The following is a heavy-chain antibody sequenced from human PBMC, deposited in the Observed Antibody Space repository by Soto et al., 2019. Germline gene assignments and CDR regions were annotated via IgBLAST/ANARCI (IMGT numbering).Heavy chain of an antibody. Sequence: GGSLRLSCAASGFTFTSYWMSWVRQAPGKGLEWVANIKQDGSEKYYVDSVKGRFTFSRDNAKNSLYLQLNSLRAEDTAVYYCARDRGGDWYYYYGMDVWGQGTTVTVSS. CDR1: GFTFTSYW. J-gene: IGHJ6*02. CDR3: ARDRGGDWYYYYGMDV. D-gene: IGHD2-21*02. V-gene: IGHV3-7*03. CDR2: IKQDGSEK.